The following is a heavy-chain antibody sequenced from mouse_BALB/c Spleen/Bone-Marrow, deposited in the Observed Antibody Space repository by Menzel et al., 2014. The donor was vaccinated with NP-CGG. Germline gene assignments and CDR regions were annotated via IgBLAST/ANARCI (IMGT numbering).Heavy chain of an antibody. Sequence: VKLMESGAELAKPGASVKMSCKASGYTFTSYWMHWVKQRPGQGLEWIGYINPSTGYTEYNQKFKDKATLTADKSSSTAYMQLSSLTSEDSAVYYCARERYAGYYSDYWGQGTTLTVSS. D-gene: IGHD2-3*01. CDR2: INPSTGYT. CDR1: GYTFTSYW. CDR3: ARERYAGYYSDY. V-gene: IGHV1-7*01. J-gene: IGHJ2*01.